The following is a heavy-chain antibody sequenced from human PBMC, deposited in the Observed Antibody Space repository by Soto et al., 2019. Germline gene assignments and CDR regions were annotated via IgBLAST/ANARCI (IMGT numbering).Heavy chain of an antibody. Sequence: PSETLSLTCTVSGGSISSYYRSWIRQPPGKGLEWIGYIYYSGSTNYNPSLKSRVTISVDTSKNQFSLKLSSVTAADTAVYYCARLGGYYQAFDSWGQGTLVTVSS. CDR3: ARLGGYYQAFDS. CDR2: IYYSGST. V-gene: IGHV4-59*01. CDR1: GGSISSYY. J-gene: IGHJ4*02. D-gene: IGHD3-22*01.